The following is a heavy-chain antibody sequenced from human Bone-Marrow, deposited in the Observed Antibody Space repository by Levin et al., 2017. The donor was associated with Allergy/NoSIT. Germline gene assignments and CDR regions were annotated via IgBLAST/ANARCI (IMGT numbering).Heavy chain of an antibody. CDR3: ARGQPAANLGSSFDY. Sequence: SETLSLTCAVYGGSFSGYYWSWIRQPPGKGLEWIGEINHSGSTNYNPSLKSRVTISVDTSKNQFSLKLSSVTAADTAVYYCARGQPAANLGSSFDYWGQGTLVTVSS. J-gene: IGHJ4*02. D-gene: IGHD2-2*01. CDR2: INHSGST. CDR1: GGSFSGYY. V-gene: IGHV4-34*01.